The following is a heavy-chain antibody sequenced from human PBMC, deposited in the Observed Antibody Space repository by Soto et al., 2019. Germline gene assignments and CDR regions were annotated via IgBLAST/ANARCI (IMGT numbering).Heavy chain of an antibody. Sequence: GGSLRLSCAASRFTFSNYGIHWVRQAPGKGLEWVALIWYDGSNKYYADSVKGRFTISRDTSKNTLYLQMNSLRAEDTAVYYCATGLDYFDCSTYYTGPHFYSWGQGTLVPVSS. V-gene: IGHV3-33*01. D-gene: IGHD3-3*01. CDR3: ATGLDYFDCSTYYTGPHFYS. J-gene: IGHJ4*02. CDR2: IWYDGSNK. CDR1: RFTFSNYG.